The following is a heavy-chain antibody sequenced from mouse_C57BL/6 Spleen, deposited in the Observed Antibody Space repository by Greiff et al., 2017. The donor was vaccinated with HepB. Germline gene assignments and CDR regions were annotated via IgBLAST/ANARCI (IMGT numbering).Heavy chain of an antibody. Sequence: VQLQQSGAELVKPGASVKISCKASGYAFSSYWMNWVKQRPGKGLEWIGQIYPGDGDTNYNGKFKGKATLTADKSSSTAYMQLSSLTSEDSAVYFCARGGVITTVVAYYFDYWGQGTTLTVSS. J-gene: IGHJ2*01. V-gene: IGHV1-80*01. CDR3: ARGGVITTVVAYYFDY. CDR2: IYPGDGDT. D-gene: IGHD1-1*01. CDR1: GYAFSSYW.